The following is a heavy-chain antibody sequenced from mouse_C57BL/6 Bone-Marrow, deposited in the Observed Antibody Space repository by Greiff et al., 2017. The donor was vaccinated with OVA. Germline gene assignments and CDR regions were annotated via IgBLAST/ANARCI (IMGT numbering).Heavy chain of an antibody. D-gene: IGHD1-1*01. CDR1: GFNIKDDY. V-gene: IGHV14-4*01. Sequence: VQLQQSGAELVRPGASVKLSCTASGFNIKDDYMHWVKQRPEQGLEWIGWIDPENGDTEYASKFQGKATITADTSSNTAYLQLSSLTSEDTAVYYCTGHYYGSLYYFDYWGQGTTLTVSS. J-gene: IGHJ2*01. CDR3: TGHYYGSLYYFDY. CDR2: IDPENGDT.